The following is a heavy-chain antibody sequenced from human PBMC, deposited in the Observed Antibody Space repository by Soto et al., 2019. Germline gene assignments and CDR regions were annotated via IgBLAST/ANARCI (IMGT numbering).Heavy chain of an antibody. Sequence: SETLSLTCAVYGGSFSGYYWSWIRQPPGKGLEWIGEINHSGSTNYNPSLKSRVTISVDTSKNQFSLKLSSVTAADTAVYYCARRGKKIRGGWFDPWGKGTLVTVCS. CDR1: GGSFSGYY. D-gene: IGHD3-16*01. CDR3: ARRGKKIRGGWFDP. CDR2: INHSGST. V-gene: IGHV4-34*01. J-gene: IGHJ5*02.